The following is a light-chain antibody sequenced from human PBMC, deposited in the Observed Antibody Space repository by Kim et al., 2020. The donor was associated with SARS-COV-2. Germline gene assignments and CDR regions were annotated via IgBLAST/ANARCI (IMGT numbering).Light chain of an antibody. CDR3: QQYNHYPLT. CDR2: AAS. V-gene: IGKV1D-16*01. Sequence: ASVGDRVTITCRASQDISTWLAWYQQKPDKPPKSLIYAASSLQSGVPSRFSGSGSGTDFTLTISSLQPEDFAIYYCQQYNHYPLTFGGGTKVDIK. CDR1: QDISTW. J-gene: IGKJ4*01.